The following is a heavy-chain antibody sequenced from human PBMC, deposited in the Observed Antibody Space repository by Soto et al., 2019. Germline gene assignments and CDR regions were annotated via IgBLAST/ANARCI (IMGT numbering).Heavy chain of an antibody. CDR1: GASISSGDYA. CDR2: IYNNGSS. D-gene: IGHD3-16*01. V-gene: IGHV4-30-2*01. CDR3: ARGDKNNDYYFDH. J-gene: IGHJ4*02. Sequence: PSETLSLTCVVSGASISSGDYAWNWVRQPPGKGLEWLGYIYNNGSSYYNPSLKSRVTISLDRSQNHFSLRLNSVTAADTALYFCARGDKNNDYYFDHWGQGTLVTVSS.